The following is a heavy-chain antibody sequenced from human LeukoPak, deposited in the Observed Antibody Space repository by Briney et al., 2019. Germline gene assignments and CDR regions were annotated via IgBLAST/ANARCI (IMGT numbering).Heavy chain of an antibody. D-gene: IGHD3-10*01. V-gene: IGHV1-8*01. CDR3: ARGLWFGELSFWDFDY. Sequence: ASVKVSCKASGYTFTSYDINWVRQATGQGLEWMGWMNPNSGNTGYAQKFQGRVTMTRNTSISTAYMELSSLRSEDTAVYYCARGLWFGELSFWDFDYWGQGTLVTVSS. J-gene: IGHJ4*02. CDR1: GYTFTSYD. CDR2: MNPNSGNT.